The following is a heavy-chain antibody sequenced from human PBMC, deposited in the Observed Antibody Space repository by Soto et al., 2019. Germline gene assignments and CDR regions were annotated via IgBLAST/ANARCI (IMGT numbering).Heavy chain of an antibody. CDR2: INVYNGNT. Sequence: QVQMVQSGAEVKKPGASVKVSCKASGYTFTTYGVTWVRQAPGQGLEWMGWINVYNGNTNYAQKLRGRPTMTTDTSTSTAYRELRSLKSDDTAVYFCARGGVGRGLRPNDYWGQGTLVTVSS. CDR1: GYTFTTYG. D-gene: IGHD4-17*01. V-gene: IGHV1-18*01. J-gene: IGHJ4*02. CDR3: ARGGVGRGLRPNDY.